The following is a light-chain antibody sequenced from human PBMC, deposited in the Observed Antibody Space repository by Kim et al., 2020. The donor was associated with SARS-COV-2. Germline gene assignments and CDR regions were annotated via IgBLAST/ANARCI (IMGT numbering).Light chain of an antibody. Sequence: SYELTQPPSVSVSPGQTASITCSGANLGDKYACWYQQKPGQSPVLVIYQDSKRPSGIPERSSGSNSGNTATLTISGPQAMDEADYYCQAWDSGTWVFGGG. CDR2: QDS. V-gene: IGLV3-1*01. CDR3: QAWDSGTWV. J-gene: IGLJ3*02. CDR1: NLGDKY.